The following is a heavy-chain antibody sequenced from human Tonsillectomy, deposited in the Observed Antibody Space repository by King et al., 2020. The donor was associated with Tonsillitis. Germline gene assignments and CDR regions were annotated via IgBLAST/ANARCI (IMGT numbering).Heavy chain of an antibody. CDR2: ISYDGSNK. CDR3: AKDGRGCSIVVVPDYFDY. Sequence: VQLVESGGGVVQPGRSLRLSCAASGFTFSSYGMHWVRQAPGKGLEWVAVISYDGSNKYYADSVKGRFTISRDNSKNTLYLQMNSLRAEDTAVYYCAKDGRGCSIVVVPDYFDYWGQGTLVTVSS. V-gene: IGHV3-30*18. J-gene: IGHJ4*02. D-gene: IGHD2-2*01. CDR1: GFTFSSYG.